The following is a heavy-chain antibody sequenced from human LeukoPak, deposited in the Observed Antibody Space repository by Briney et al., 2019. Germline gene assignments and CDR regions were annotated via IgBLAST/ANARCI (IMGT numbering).Heavy chain of an antibody. Sequence: PGGSLRLSCAASGFTFSSYGMHWVRQAPGKGLEWVAVISYDGSNKYYADSVKGRFTISRDNSKNTLYLQMNSLRAEDTAVYYCAKAEQWLVPCFDYWGQGTLVTVSS. CDR3: AKAEQWLVPCFDY. CDR1: GFTFSSYG. V-gene: IGHV3-30*18. D-gene: IGHD6-19*01. CDR2: ISYDGSNK. J-gene: IGHJ4*02.